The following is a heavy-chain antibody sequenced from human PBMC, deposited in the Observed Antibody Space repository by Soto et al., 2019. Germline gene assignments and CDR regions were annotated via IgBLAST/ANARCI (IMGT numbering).Heavy chain of an antibody. CDR2: VYHSGGS. CDR3: GRGMATSSRSSLVY. J-gene: IGHJ4*02. D-gene: IGHD6-6*01. Sequence: SETLSLTCTVSGASVSDYYWSWIRQPPGKGLEWIGYVYHSGGSNYNPSLKSRVTISADTSKNQLSLSLSSVTAADAAVYYCGRGMATSSRSSLVYWGQGAVVTVSS. CDR1: GASVSDYY. V-gene: IGHV4-59*02.